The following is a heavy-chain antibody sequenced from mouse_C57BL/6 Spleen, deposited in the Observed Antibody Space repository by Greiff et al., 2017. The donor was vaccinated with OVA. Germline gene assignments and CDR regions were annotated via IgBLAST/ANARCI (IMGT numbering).Heavy chain of an antibody. D-gene: IGHD2-3*01. CDR1: GFSLTSYG. V-gene: IGHV2-6*03. CDR3: ARLGGYYGAMDY. CDR2: IWSDGST. J-gene: IGHJ4*01. Sequence: VKLMESGPGLVAPSQSLSITCTVSGFSLTSYGVHWVRQPPGKGLEWLVVIWSDGSTTYNSALKSRLSISKDNSKSQVFLKMNSLQTDDTAMYYCARLGGYYGAMDYWGQGTSVTVSS.